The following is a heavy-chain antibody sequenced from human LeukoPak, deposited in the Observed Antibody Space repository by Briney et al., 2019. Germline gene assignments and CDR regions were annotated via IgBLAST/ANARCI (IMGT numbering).Heavy chain of an antibody. J-gene: IGHJ5*02. D-gene: IGHD1-14*01. CDR1: GYPFTKWE. CDR3: ATGPRNDP. Sequence: ASAKVSCKTSGYPFTKWEINWVRQAAGQGLEWLGWVHPDNGNTYYAQRFRGRVTTSRDTSTTTAYMELSGLRSNDTAVYFCATGPRNDPWGQGTLVTVSS. V-gene: IGHV1-8*01. CDR2: VHPDNGNT.